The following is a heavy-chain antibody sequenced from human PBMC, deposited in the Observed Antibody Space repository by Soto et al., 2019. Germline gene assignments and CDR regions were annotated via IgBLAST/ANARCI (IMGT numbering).Heavy chain of an antibody. CDR3: ARGVESASRHGPYYYGMDV. D-gene: IGHD2-2*01. CDR2: IIPIFGTA. CDR1: GGTFSSYA. V-gene: IGHV1-69*01. J-gene: IGHJ6*02. Sequence: QVQLVQSGAEVKKPGSSVKVSCKASGGTFSSYAISWVRQAPGQGLEWMGGIIPIFGTANYAQKFQGRVTITADESTSTAYMELSSLRSEDTAVYYCARGVESASRHGPYYYGMDVWGQGTTVTVSS.